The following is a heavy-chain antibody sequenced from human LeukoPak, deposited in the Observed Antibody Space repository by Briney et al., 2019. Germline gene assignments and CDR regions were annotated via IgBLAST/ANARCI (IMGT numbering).Heavy chain of an antibody. CDR3: AKGGAAAGLLEGNWLDP. D-gene: IGHD6-13*01. V-gene: IGHV1-46*01. CDR1: EYTFTSVY. Sequence: GASVKVSCKASEYTFTSVYMHCVRQVPGQGLEWMGVINPSGGSTSYAQKFQGRVTMTRDMSTSTVYMELSSLRSEDTAVYYCAKGGAAAGLLEGNWLDPWGQGTLVTVSS. CDR2: INPSGGST. J-gene: IGHJ5*02.